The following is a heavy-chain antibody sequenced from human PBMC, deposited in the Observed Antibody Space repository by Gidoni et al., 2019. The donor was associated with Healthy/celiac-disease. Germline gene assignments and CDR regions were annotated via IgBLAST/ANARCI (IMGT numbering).Heavy chain of an antibody. CDR1: GFPFSSYA. V-gene: IGHV3-23*01. J-gene: IGHJ4*02. CDR3: AKDPYPYYYDSSGYW. Sequence: EVQLLESGGGLVQPGGSLRLSCAAYGFPFSSYAMSWVRQAPGKGLEWVSAISGSGGSTYYADSVKGRFNISRDNSKNTLYLQMNSLRAEDTAVYYCAKDPYPYYYDSSGYWWGQGTLVTVSS. D-gene: IGHD3-22*01. CDR2: ISGSGGST.